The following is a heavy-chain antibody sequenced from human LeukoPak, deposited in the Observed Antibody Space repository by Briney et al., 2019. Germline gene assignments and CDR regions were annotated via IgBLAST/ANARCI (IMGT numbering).Heavy chain of an antibody. J-gene: IGHJ5*02. CDR3: AKAGAETNWFDP. D-gene: IGHD1-26*01. Sequence: ASVKVSCKSSGGTFSNYAISWVRQAPGQGLEWMGGIIPIFGTANYAQKFQGRVTITADESTSTAYMELSSLRSEDTAVYYCAKAGAETNWFDPWGQGTLVTVSS. V-gene: IGHV1-69*13. CDR2: IIPIFGTA. CDR1: GGTFSNYA.